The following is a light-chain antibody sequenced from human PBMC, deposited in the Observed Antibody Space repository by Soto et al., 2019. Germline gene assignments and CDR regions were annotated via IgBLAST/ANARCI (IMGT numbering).Light chain of an antibody. CDR3: NSFTTSSTYA. Sequence: QSVLTQPASGSGSPGQSITISCTGTSSDIGSYNRVSWYQQPPGTDPKLIIYEVNTRPSGVPDRFSGSKSGNTASLTISGLQAEDEADYYCNSFTTSSTYAFGTGTKVTVL. J-gene: IGLJ1*01. CDR2: EVN. CDR1: SSDIGSYNR. V-gene: IGLV2-18*02.